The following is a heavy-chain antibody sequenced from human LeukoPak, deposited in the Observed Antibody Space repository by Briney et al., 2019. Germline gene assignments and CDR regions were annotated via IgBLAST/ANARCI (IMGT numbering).Heavy chain of an antibody. D-gene: IGHD3-10*01. CDR2: ISSSCSYI. CDR1: GFTFSSHS. V-gene: IGHV3-21*01. J-gene: IGHJ3*02. CDR3: ARGDGATPPDAFDI. Sequence: GSLGLSFAASGFTFSSHSLNWVRQAPGKGLQWVSSISSSCSYINYADSVKGRFTISRDNAKNSLYLQMNSLRGEDTAVYYCARGDGATPPDAFDIWGQGTMVTVSP.